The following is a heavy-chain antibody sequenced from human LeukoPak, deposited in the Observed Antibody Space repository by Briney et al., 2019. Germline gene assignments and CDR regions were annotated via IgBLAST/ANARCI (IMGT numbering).Heavy chain of an antibody. CDR1: GFTFSSYS. J-gene: IGHJ4*02. CDR3: ARVHLADDY. V-gene: IGHV3-48*01. Sequence: GGSLRLSCAASGFTFSSYSMNWVRQAPGKGLEWVSYISSSSSTIYYADSVKGRFTISRDNAKNSLYLQMNSLRAEDTAVYYCARVHLADDYWGQGTLVTVSS. CDR2: ISSSSSTI.